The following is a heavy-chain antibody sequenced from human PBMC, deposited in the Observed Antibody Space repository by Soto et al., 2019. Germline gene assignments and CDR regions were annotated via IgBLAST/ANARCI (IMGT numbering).Heavy chain of an antibody. CDR2: IYHSGST. D-gene: IGHD2-15*01. V-gene: IGHV4-30-2*01. J-gene: IGHJ6*02. CDR3: ARAGRGYCSGGSCYSGLHGMDV. CDR1: GGSISSGGYS. Sequence: SETLSLTCAVSGGSISSGGYSWSWIRQPPGKGLEWIGYIYHSGSTYYNPSLKSRVTISVDRSKNQFSLKLSSVTAADTAVYYCARAGRGYCSGGSCYSGLHGMDVWGQGTTVTVSS.